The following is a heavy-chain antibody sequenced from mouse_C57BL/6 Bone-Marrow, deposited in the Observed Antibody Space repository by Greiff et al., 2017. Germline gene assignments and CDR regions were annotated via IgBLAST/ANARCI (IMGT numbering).Heavy chain of an antibody. Sequence: QVQLKESGAELARPGASVKLSCKASGYTFTSYGISWVKQRTGQGLEWIGEIYPRSGNTYYNEKFKGKATLTADKSSNTAYLQLSSLTSEDTAIYYCAVDYYGPWFAYWGQGTLVTVSA. CDR3: AVDYYGPWFAY. D-gene: IGHD1-2*01. J-gene: IGHJ3*01. CDR1: GYTFTSYG. V-gene: IGHV1-81*01. CDR2: IYPRSGNT.